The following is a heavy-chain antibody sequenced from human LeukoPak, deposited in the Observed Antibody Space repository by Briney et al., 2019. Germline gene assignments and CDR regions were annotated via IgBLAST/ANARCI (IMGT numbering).Heavy chain of an antibody. V-gene: IGHV3-23*01. CDR2: ISGIGDTT. Sequence: PGGSLRLSCAASGFIFSTNAMSWVRQAPGKGLEWVSGISGIGDTTFYSPPVKGRFTISRDNSEKSLYLQMTSLRVEDSAVYYCAKKKGGGWATISFDYWGQGILVTVSS. J-gene: IGHJ4*02. CDR1: GFIFSTNA. CDR3: AKKKGGGWATISFDY. D-gene: IGHD6-19*01.